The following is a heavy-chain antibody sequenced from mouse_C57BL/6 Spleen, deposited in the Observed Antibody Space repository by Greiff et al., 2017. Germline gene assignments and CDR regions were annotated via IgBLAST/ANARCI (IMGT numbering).Heavy chain of an antibody. Sequence: EVTLVESGGGLVKPGGSLKLSCAASGFTFSDYGMHWVRQAPEKGLEWVAYISSGSSTIYYADTVKGRFTISRDNAKNTLFLQMTSLRSEDTAMYYCARPGDYGSSSMDYWGQGTSVTVSS. CDR2: ISSGSSTI. CDR3: ARPGDYGSSSMDY. CDR1: GFTFSDYG. D-gene: IGHD1-1*01. J-gene: IGHJ4*01. V-gene: IGHV5-17*01.